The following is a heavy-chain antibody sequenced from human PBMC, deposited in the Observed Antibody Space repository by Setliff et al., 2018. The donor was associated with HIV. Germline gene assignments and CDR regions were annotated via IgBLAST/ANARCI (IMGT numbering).Heavy chain of an antibody. CDR2: ISRTGDT. CDR1: GYSINSSHF. J-gene: IGHJ2*01. Sequence: PSETLSLTCTVSGYSINSSHFWGWIRHPPGKGLEWVGSISRTGDTHSNPSLKSRVTRSVDTSKNQFSLRLSSVTAADTAVYYCARDKTYCNYSRCSRAGWYFDLWGCGTLVTVSS. CDR3: ARDKTYCNYSRCSRAGWYFDL. V-gene: IGHV4-38-2*02. D-gene: IGHD2-2*01.